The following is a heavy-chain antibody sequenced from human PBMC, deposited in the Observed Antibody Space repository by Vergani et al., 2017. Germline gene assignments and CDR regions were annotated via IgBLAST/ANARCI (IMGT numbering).Heavy chain of an antibody. CDR3: AGTMVRGVSNY. J-gene: IGHJ4*02. CDR2: IKQDGSEK. Sequence: EVQLVESGGGLVQPGGSLRLSCAASGFTFSSYWMSWVRQAPGKGLEWVANIKQDGSEKYYVDSVTGRFTISRDNAKNSLYLQMNSLRAEDTAVYYCAGTMVRGVSNYWGQGTLVTVSS. D-gene: IGHD3-10*01. CDR1: GFTFSSYW. V-gene: IGHV3-7*01.